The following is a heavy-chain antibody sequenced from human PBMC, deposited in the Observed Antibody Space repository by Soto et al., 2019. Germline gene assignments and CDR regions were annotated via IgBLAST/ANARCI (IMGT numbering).Heavy chain of an antibody. D-gene: IGHD5-18*01. CDR2: IIPILGIA. CDR1: GGTFSSYT. J-gene: IGHJ5*02. V-gene: IGHV1-69*02. Sequence: QVQLVQSGAEVKKPGSSVKVSCKASGGTFSSYTISWVRQAPGQGLEWMGRIIPILGIANYAQKFQGRVTITADKSTSTAYMELSSLRSEDTAVYYCAGSYGYLPPHNWFDPWGQGTLVTVSS. CDR3: AGSYGYLPPHNWFDP.